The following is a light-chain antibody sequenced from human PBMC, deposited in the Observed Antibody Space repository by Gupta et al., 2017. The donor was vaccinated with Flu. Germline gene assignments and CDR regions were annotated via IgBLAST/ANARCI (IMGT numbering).Light chain of an antibody. Sequence: SALTQPASVSGSPGQSITISCTGTSSDVGGYNYVSWYQQHPGKAPKLMIYEVSNRPSGVSNRFSGSKSGNTDSLTISGLQAEDEADYYCSSYTSSSTWVFGGGTKLTVL. V-gene: IGLV2-14*01. CDR3: SSYTSSSTWV. CDR1: SSDVGGYNY. CDR2: EVS. J-gene: IGLJ3*02.